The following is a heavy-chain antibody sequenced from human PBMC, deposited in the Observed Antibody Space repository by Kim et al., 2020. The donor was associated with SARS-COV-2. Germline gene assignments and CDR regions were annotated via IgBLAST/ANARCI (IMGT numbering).Heavy chain of an antibody. CDR1: GFTFSSYG. CDR2: ISYDGSNK. CDR3: AKDGVLLWFGELLFYFD. V-gene: IGHV3-30*18. Sequence: GGSLRLSCAASGFTFSSYGMHWVRQAPGKGLEWVAVISYDGSNKYYADSVKGRFTISRDNSKNTLYLQMNSLRAEDTAVYYCAKDGVLLWFGELLFYFD. J-gene: IGHJ4*01. D-gene: IGHD3-10*01.